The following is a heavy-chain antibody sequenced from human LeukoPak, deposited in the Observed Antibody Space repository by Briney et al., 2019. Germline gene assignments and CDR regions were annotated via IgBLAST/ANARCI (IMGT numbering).Heavy chain of an antibody. J-gene: IGHJ4*02. CDR3: ARVTAVAGTFVDY. V-gene: IGHV3-11*01. CDR2: ISSSGSTI. D-gene: IGHD6-19*01. CDR1: GFTFSVYY. Sequence: GGSLRISCAASGFTFSVYYMSWMGQAQGKGLAWVSYISSSGSTIYYADSVKGRFTISRDNAKNSLYLQMNSLRAEDTAVYYCARVTAVAGTFVDYWGQGTLVTVSS.